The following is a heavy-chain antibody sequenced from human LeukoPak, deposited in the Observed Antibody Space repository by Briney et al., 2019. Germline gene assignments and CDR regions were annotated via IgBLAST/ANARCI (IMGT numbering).Heavy chain of an antibody. V-gene: IGHV1-2*02. CDR2: INPNSGGT. D-gene: IGHD3-3*01. J-gene: IGHJ1*01. CDR3: ARAQQNFWPNTGPFQH. CDR1: GYTFTGYY. Sequence: GASVKVSCKASGYTFTGYYMHWVRQAPGQGLEWMGWINPNSGGTNYAQKFQGRVTMTRDTSISTAYMELSRLRSDDTAVYYCARAQQNFWPNTGPFQHWGQGTLVTVSS.